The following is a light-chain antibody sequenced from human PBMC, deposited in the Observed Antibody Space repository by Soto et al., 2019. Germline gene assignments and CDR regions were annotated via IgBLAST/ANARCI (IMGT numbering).Light chain of an antibody. CDR2: WAS. CDR3: QPYYSTPRT. J-gene: IGKJ2*02. Sequence: DIVMTQSPDSLAVSLGERATINCKSSQSVLYSSNNKNYLAWYQQKPGQPPKLLIYWASTRESGVPDRFSGSGSGTDFTLTISSLQSEDGAVYYCQPYYSTPRTFGQGTKLEIK. V-gene: IGKV4-1*01. CDR1: QSVLYSSNNKNY.